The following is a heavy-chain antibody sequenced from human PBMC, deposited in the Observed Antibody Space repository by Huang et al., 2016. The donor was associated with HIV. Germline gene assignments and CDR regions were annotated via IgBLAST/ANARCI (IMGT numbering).Heavy chain of an antibody. CDR1: GYSFSSYW. CDR3: ARRFSSSSGYFDY. J-gene: IGHJ4*02. V-gene: IGHV5-51*01. D-gene: IGHD6-6*01. Sequence: VQLVQSGAEVKKPGESLKISCKGSGYSFSSYWIAWVRQMPGKGLEWIVIIFPDASDTTYWPSFEGQVTISADKSIGTADLQCSSLKASATAMYYCARRFSSSSGYFDYWGQGSLVTVSS. CDR2: IFPDASDT.